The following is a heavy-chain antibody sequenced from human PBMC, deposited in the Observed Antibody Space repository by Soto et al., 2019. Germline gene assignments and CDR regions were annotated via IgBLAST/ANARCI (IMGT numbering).Heavy chain of an antibody. CDR3: ARASTGTGLY. Sequence: SVKLSCKESRGAFSSYTIGRLRQAPGQGPEWMGRIIPILGIANYSQKFHGRLTITADKSTSTAYMELSSLRSEDTAVYYCARASTGTGLYWGQGTLVTVSS. CDR1: RGAFSSYT. D-gene: IGHD1-1*01. J-gene: IGHJ4*02. V-gene: IGHV1-69*02. CDR2: IIPILGIA.